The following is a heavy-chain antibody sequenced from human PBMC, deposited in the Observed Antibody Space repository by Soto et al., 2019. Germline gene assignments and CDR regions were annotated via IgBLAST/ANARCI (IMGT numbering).Heavy chain of an antibody. D-gene: IGHD6-13*01. Sequence: PSETLSLTCTVSASSITDASYWGWIRQPPGKGLEWIGSSHHGGGTYYNPSLKSRVTISVDTSKNQLSLKLTSVAAADAAVYYCARVLSLGSTWYFDYWGQGTQVTVSS. V-gene: IGHV4-38-2*02. CDR3: ARVLSLGSTWYFDY. J-gene: IGHJ4*02. CDR2: SHHGGGT. CDR1: ASSITDASY.